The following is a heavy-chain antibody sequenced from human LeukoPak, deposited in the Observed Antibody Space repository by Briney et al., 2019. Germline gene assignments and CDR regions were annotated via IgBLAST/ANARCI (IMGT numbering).Heavy chain of an antibody. V-gene: IGHV3-30*01. D-gene: IGHD3-10*01. CDR3: ARGYFGSGNWYFDI. CDR2: ISYDGSDK. CDR1: GFTFITYA. Sequence: PGGSLRLSCAPSGFTFITYAMHWVRQAPGKGQDWVAVISYDGSDKYYADSVKGRFTISRDNFKNTLYLQMNSLRPEDTAVYYYARGYFGSGNWYFDIWGRGTLVTVSS. J-gene: IGHJ2*01.